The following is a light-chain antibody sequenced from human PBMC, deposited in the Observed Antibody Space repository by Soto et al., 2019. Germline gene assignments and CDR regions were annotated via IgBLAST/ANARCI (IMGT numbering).Light chain of an antibody. V-gene: IGLV2-8*01. CDR3: SSYAGSNNVL. Sequence: QSVLTQPPSASGSPGQSVTISCTGTSSDVGTYKYVSWYQQHPGKAPKLMIYEVSKRPSGVPDRFSASKSGNTASLTVSGFQAEHEADYYCSSYAGSNNVLFGGGTKLTVL. CDR2: EVS. CDR1: SSDVGTYKY. J-gene: IGLJ2*01.